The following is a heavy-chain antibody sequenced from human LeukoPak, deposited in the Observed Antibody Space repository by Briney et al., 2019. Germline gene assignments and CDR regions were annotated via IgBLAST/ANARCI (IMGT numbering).Heavy chain of an antibody. Sequence: SETLSLTCAVYGGSFSGYYWSWIRQPPGKGLEWIGEINHSGSTNYNPSLKSRVTISVDTSKNRFSLKLSSVTAADTAVYYCARGRYDSSGYYLSYYYYYMDVWGKGTTVTVSS. V-gene: IGHV4-34*01. CDR2: INHSGST. CDR1: GGSFSGYY. J-gene: IGHJ6*03. D-gene: IGHD3-22*01. CDR3: ARGRYDSSGYYLSYYYYYMDV.